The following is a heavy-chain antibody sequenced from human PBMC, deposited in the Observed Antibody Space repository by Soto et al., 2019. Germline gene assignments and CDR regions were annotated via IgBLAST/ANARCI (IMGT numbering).Heavy chain of an antibody. J-gene: IGHJ6*02. CDR3: AKVPGSSWYYYYGMDV. V-gene: IGHV3-23*01. CDR2: ISGSGGST. D-gene: IGHD6-13*01. Sequence: GGSLRLSCAASGFTFSSYAMSWVRQAPGKGLEWVSAISGSGGSTYYADSVKGRFTISRDNSKNTLYLQMNSLRAEDTAVYYCAKVPGSSWYYYYGMDVWGQGTTVTVSS. CDR1: GFTFSSYA.